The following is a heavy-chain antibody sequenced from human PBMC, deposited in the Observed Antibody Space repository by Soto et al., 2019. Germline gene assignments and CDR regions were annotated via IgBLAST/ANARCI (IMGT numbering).Heavy chain of an antibody. Sequence: SETLSLTCTVSGGSISSYYWSWIRQPPGKGLEWIGYIYYSGSTNYNPSLKSRVTISVDTSKNQFSLKLSSVTAADTAVYYCARGEVLLWFGQTTYNWFDPWGQGTLVTVS. D-gene: IGHD3-10*01. V-gene: IGHV4-59*01. CDR2: IYYSGST. CDR1: GGSISSYY. CDR3: ARGEVLLWFGQTTYNWFDP. J-gene: IGHJ5*02.